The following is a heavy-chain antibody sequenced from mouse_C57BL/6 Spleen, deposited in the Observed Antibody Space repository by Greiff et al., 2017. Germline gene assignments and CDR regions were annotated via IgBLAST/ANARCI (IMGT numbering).Heavy chain of an antibody. Sequence: DVKLVESGGGLVKPGGSLKLSCAASGFTFSSYAMSWVRQTPEKRLEWVATISDGGSYTYYPDNVKGRFTISRDNAKNNLYLQMSHLKSEDTAMYYCARDWDYGSSYYFDYWGQGTTLTVSS. CDR1: GFTFSSYA. CDR3: ARDWDYGSSYYFDY. J-gene: IGHJ2*01. CDR2: ISDGGSYT. D-gene: IGHD1-1*01. V-gene: IGHV5-4*01.